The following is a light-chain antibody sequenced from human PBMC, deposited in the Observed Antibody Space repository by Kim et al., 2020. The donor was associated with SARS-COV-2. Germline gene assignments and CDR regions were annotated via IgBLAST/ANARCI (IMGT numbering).Light chain of an antibody. CDR1: SSNIGSNS. CDR2: RNN. CDR3: AAWDDSLNGWV. V-gene: IGLV1-44*01. J-gene: IGLJ3*02. Sequence: QSVLTQPPSASGTPGQRVTISCSGSSSNIGSNSVTWYHQLPGTAPKLVIYRNNQRPSGVPDRFSGPKSGTSASLAISGLQSEDEADYYCAAWDDSLNGWVFGGGTQLTVL.